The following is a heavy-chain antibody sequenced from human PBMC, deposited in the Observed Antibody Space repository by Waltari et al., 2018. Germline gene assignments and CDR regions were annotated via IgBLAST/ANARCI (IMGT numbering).Heavy chain of an antibody. CDR1: GGSFSGYS. CDR2: INHRGGT. D-gene: IGHD3-10*01. J-gene: IGHJ4*03. CDR3: ARGLLGWFGELFDY. Sequence: QVQLQQWGAGLLKPSETLSLTCAVYGGSFSGYSWSWIRQPPGKGLEWIGEINHRGGTNDNPSLKSRVTISVDTSKNQFSLKLSSVTAADTAVYYCARGLLGWFGELFDYWGQGTTVTVSS. V-gene: IGHV4-34*01.